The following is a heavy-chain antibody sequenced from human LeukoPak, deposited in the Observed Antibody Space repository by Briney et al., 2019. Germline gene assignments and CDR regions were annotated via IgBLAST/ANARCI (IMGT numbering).Heavy chain of an antibody. D-gene: IGHD4-17*01. CDR1: GFTFDDYG. V-gene: IGHV3-20*04. CDR2: INWNGGST. Sequence: GGSLRLSCAASGFTFDDYGMSWVRLGPGKGLEWVSGINWNGGSTGYADSVKGRLTISRDNAKNSLYLQMNSLRAEDTALYYCARINGDYDIFDYWGQGTLVTVSS. J-gene: IGHJ4*02. CDR3: ARINGDYDIFDY.